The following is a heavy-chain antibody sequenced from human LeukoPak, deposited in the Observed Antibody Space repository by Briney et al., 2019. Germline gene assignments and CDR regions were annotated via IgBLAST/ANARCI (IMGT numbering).Heavy chain of an antibody. D-gene: IGHD4-17*01. Sequence: GASVKVSCKASGGTFSSYAISWVRQAPGQGLEWMGGIIPIFGTANYAQKFQGRVTITADESTSTAYMELSSLRSEDTAVYYCAGAPLTTVTTGLGYYGMHVWGQGTTVTVSS. V-gene: IGHV1-69*13. CDR1: GGTFSSYA. CDR3: AGAPLTTVTTGLGYYGMHV. CDR2: IIPIFGTA. J-gene: IGHJ6*02.